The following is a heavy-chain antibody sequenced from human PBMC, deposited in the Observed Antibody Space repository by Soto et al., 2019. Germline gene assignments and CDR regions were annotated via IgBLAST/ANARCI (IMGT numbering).Heavy chain of an antibody. CDR1: GYTFTDYY. V-gene: IGHV1-2*04. J-gene: IGHJ4*02. CDR2: INPQSGGT. Sequence: QVQLVQSGAEVKNPGASVKVSCRTSGYTFTDYYLHWVRQAPGQGLEWMGWINPQSGGTNYAQRFRYWVTLTRGSSISTAYMELSRLKSDSTAVYYCARVPDFFEYSSPTPAYHFDYWGQGTLVTVSS. CDR3: ARVPDFFEYSSPTPAYHFDY. D-gene: IGHD6-6*01.